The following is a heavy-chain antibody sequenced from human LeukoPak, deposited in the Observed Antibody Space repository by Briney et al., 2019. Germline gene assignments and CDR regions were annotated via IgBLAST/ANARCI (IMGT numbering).Heavy chain of an antibody. CDR2: ITTSSSYT. J-gene: IGHJ4*02. Sequence: GGSLRLSCEASGFSLSSYNMDWVRQTPGKGLEWISSITTSSSYTFYADSVKGRFTISRDNARNSLYLQMNSLRVEDTAVYYCARGGAARPDFWGQGTLVTVSS. CDR3: ARGGAARPDF. V-gene: IGHV3-21*01. CDR1: GFSLSSYN. D-gene: IGHD6-6*01.